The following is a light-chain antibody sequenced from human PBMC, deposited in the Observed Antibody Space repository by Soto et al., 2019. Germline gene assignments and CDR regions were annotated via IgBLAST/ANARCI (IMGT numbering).Light chain of an antibody. CDR3: QQYNNWPIT. CDR1: QSVSSN. CDR2: GAS. J-gene: IGKJ5*01. Sequence: EIVLTQSPGTLSLSPGERATLSCRASQSVSSNLAWYQQKPSQAPRLLIYGASTRATGIPARFSGSGSGTEFTLTISSLQSEDFEIYYCQQYNNWPITFGQGTRLEIK. V-gene: IGKV3-15*01.